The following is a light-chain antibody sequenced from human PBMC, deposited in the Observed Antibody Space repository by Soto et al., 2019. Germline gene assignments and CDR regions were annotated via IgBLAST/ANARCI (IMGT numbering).Light chain of an antibody. CDR1: QSINSNY. J-gene: IGKJ5*01. Sequence: EIVLTQSPATLSLSPGERATLSCGAIQSINSNYLAWDQQKPGLAPGLVIYDTSRRAPGIPDRLTGSGSGTDFTLTISRLEPEDSSIYYCQQYGSSPTFGQGTRLEIK. CDR3: QQYGSSPT. V-gene: IGKV3D-20*01. CDR2: DTS.